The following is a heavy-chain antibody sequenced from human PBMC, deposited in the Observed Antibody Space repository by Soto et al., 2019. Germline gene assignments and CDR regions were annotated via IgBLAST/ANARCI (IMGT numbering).Heavy chain of an antibody. Sequence: ASVKVSCKASGYTFTGYYMHWVRQAPGQGLEWMGWINPNSGGTNYAQKFQGWVTMTRDTSISTAYMELSRLRSDDTAVYYCAREGGYCSGGSCYSPELGYWGQGTLVTVSS. V-gene: IGHV1-2*04. CDR3: AREGGYCSGGSCYSPELGY. J-gene: IGHJ4*02. CDR2: INPNSGGT. D-gene: IGHD2-15*01. CDR1: GYTFTGYY.